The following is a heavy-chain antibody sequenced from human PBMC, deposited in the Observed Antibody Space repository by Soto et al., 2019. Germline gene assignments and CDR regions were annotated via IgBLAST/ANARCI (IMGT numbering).Heavy chain of an antibody. CDR2: ISSSSSSI. J-gene: IGHJ4*02. D-gene: IGHD1-1*01. CDR1: GFTFSSYS. CDR3: ARDPDFATTYFDY. V-gene: IGHV3-21*04. Sequence: GGSLRLSCAASGFTFSSYSMNWVRQAPGKGLEWVSSISSSSSSIYYADSVKGRFTISRDNAKNSLYLQMNSLRAEDTAVYYCARDPDFATTYFDYWGQGTLVTVSS.